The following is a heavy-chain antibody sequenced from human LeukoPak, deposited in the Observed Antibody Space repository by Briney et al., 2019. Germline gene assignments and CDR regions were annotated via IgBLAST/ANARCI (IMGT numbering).Heavy chain of an antibody. D-gene: IGHD3-22*01. V-gene: IGHV1-46*01. Sequence: ASVKVSCKASGYTFTRYYMHWVRQAPGQGLEWMGIINPSGGSTRYAQKFQSRVTMTRDTSTSTVYMELSSLRSEDTAVYYCVRDYDSSGYFDYWGQGTLVTVSS. CDR2: INPSGGST. CDR1: GYTFTRYY. J-gene: IGHJ4*02. CDR3: VRDYDSSGYFDY.